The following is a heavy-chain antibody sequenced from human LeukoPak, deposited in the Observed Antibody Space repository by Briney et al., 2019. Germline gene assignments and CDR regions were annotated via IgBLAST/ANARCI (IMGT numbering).Heavy chain of an antibody. CDR2: INHSGST. CDR1: GGSFSGYY. V-gene: IGHV4-34*01. Sequence: PSETLSLTCAVYGGSFSGYYWSWIRQPPGKGLEWIGEINHSGSTNYNPSLKSRVTISVDTSKNQFSLKLSSVTAADTAVYYCARVGAGSRRVDYWGQGTLVTVSS. CDR3: ARVGAGSRRVDY. J-gene: IGHJ4*02. D-gene: IGHD4/OR15-4a*01.